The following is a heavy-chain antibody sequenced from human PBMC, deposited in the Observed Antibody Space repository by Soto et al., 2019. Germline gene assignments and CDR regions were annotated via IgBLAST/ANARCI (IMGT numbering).Heavy chain of an antibody. CDR1: GGTFSSYA. Sequence: QVQLVQSGAEVKKPGSSVKVSCKASGGTFSSYAISWVRQAPGQGLEWMGGIIPIFGTANYAQKFQGRVTITADESTSTAYMELSSLRSEDTAVYYCARESHYYDSSGYYYSSDYWGQGTLVTVSS. J-gene: IGHJ4*02. V-gene: IGHV1-69*12. D-gene: IGHD3-22*01. CDR3: ARESHYYDSSGYYYSSDY. CDR2: IIPIFGTA.